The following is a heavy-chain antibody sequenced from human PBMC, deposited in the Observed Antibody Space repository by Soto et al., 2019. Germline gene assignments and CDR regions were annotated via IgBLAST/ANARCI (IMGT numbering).Heavy chain of an antibody. V-gene: IGHV1-18*04. CDR2: ISAYNGNT. CDR1: GNIFTSNG. D-gene: IGHD3-9*01. CDR3: ARVPHNVDWAPSGLDV. J-gene: IGHJ6*02. Sequence: QVQLVQSGAEVKKPGASVKVSCKASGNIFTSNGISWVRQAPGQGLEWMGWISAYNGNTNYAQKFQGRVSMTTDTTTSKAYMELRSLRSDDTAVYYCARVPHNVDWAPSGLDVWGQGTTVTVSS.